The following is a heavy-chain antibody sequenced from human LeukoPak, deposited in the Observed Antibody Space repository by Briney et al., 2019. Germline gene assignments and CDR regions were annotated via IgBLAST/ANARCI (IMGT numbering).Heavy chain of an antibody. CDR2: IYHSGST. CDR3: ARLVTMVRGGSNWFDP. V-gene: IGHV4-38-2*01. J-gene: IGHJ5*02. Sequence: SETLSLTCVVSGYSISSGYYWGWIRQPPGKGLEWIGSIYHSGSTYYNPSLKSRVTISVDTSKNQFSLKLSSVTAADTAVYYCARLVTMVRGGSNWFDPWGQGTLVTVSS. CDR1: GYSISSGYY. D-gene: IGHD3-10*01.